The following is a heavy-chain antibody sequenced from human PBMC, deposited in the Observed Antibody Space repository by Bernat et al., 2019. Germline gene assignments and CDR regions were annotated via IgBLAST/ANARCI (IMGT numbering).Heavy chain of an antibody. V-gene: IGHV3-7*02. CDR1: GFTFSNFR. J-gene: IGHJ4*02. CDR2: INQAGSEK. Sequence: EVQLVESGGGSVQPGGSLRLSCAASGFTFSNFRMNWLHQAPGKGLEWVAFINQAGSEKYYVDSVKGRFTISRDNARNSLDLQMNSLRVEDTAVYYCASGGLTTVTNSFDYWGQGTLVSVSS. CDR3: ASGGLTTVTNSFDY. D-gene: IGHD4-17*01.